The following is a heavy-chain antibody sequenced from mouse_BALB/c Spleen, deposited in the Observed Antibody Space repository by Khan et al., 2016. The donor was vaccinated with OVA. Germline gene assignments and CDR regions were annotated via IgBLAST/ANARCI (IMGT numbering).Heavy chain of an antibody. D-gene: IGHD1-1*01. CDR1: GYTFTNYI. J-gene: IGHJ3*01. CDR2: INPHNDGA. V-gene: IGHV1S136*01. CDR3: ARDCGSSFWFAY. Sequence: VQLQQSGPELVKPGASVKMSCKASGYTFTNYIIHWVKQKPGKGLEWIGYINPHNDGAKYNEKFKGKATLTSDKSSSTAYMELRGLTSEDSAVYYCARDCGSSFWFAYLGQRALVTVSA.